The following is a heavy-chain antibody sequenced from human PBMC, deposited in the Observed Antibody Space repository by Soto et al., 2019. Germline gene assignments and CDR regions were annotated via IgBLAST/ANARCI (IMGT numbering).Heavy chain of an antibody. J-gene: IGHJ6*02. Sequence: QVQLVQSGAEVKKPGSSVKVSCKSSGGTFSSHSINWVRQAPGQGLGWMGGIIPIFGPANFAKKFQGRVTITADESTNTAYMELSILTSEDTAVYYCATGSFTSTGGRIGYHYNAMDVWGQGTTVTVSS. CDR3: ATGSFTSTGGRIGYHYNAMDV. CDR1: GGTFSSHS. CDR2: IIPIFGPA. D-gene: IGHD1-1*01. V-gene: IGHV1-69*01.